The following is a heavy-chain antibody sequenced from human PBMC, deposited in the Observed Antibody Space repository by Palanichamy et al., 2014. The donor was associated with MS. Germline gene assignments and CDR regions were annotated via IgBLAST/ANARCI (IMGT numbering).Heavy chain of an antibody. CDR2: IYHSGIT. CDR3: ARVDGNWNSWATYYYYGMDV. D-gene: IGHD1-7*01. CDR1: GYSISSGYF. V-gene: IGHV4-38-2*02. J-gene: IGHJ6*02. Sequence: QVQLLESGPGLVKPSETLSLTCTVSGYSISSGYFWSWIRQPPGKGLEWIGSIYHSGITYYTPSLKSRVTISVDTSKNHFSLKLNSVAAADTAVYYCARVDGNWNSWATYYYYGMDVWGQGTTVTVSS.